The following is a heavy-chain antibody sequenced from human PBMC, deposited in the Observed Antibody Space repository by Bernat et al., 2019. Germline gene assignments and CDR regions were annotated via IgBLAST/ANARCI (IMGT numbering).Heavy chain of an antibody. CDR3: GRAFGGAYGGYLYY. Sequence: QVQLVESGGGVVQPGRSLRLSCAASGFTFSSYGMHWVRQAPGKGLEWVAVITYDGSNKYYADSVKGRFTISRDNSKNTLYLQTNSLRAEDTAVYYWGRAFGGAYGGYLYYWGPGTLVPLSS. V-gene: IGHV3-30*01. J-gene: IGHJ4*01. D-gene: IGHD4-23*01. CDR2: ITYDGSNK. CDR1: GFTFSSYG.